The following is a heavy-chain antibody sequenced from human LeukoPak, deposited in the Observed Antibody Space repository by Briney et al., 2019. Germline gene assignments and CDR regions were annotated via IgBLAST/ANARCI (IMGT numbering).Heavy chain of an antibody. CDR3: AKGGGYSTIRDYFGY. J-gene: IGHJ4*02. D-gene: IGHD2-21*01. Sequence: PGGSLRLSCAASGFSFTTYWMGWVRQAPGKGLEWVAFIRYDGSKKCYADSVKGRFTVSRDNSKNTLYLQMNGLRADDTAVYYCAKGGGYSTIRDYFGYWGQGTLVIVSS. CDR2: IRYDGSKK. V-gene: IGHV3-30*02. CDR1: GFSFTTYW.